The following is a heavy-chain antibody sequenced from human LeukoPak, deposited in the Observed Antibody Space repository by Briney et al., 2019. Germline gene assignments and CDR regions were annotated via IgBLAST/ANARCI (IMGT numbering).Heavy chain of an antibody. Sequence: SVKVSCKASGGTFSSYAISWVRQAPGQGLEWMGGIIPIFGTANYAQKFQGRVTITADESTSTAYMELSSLRSEDTAVYYCAREEGSYGLFTLRPWGQGTLVTVSS. CDR2: IIPIFGTA. D-gene: IGHD5-18*01. CDR1: GGTFSSYA. J-gene: IGHJ5*02. V-gene: IGHV1-69*13. CDR3: AREEGSYGLFTLRP.